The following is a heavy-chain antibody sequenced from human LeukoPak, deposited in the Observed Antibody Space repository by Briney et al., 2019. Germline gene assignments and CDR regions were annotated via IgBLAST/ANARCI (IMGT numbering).Heavy chain of an antibody. CDR2: IIPILGIA. CDR1: GGTFSSYT. V-gene: IGHV1-69*04. J-gene: IGHJ4*02. Sequence: ASVKVSCKASGGTFSSYTISWVRQAPGKGLEWMGRIIPILGIANYAQKFQGRVTITADKSTSTAYMELSSLRSEDTAVYYCARDVEVAGLRGFDYWGQGTLVTVSS. D-gene: IGHD6-19*01. CDR3: ARDVEVAGLRGFDY.